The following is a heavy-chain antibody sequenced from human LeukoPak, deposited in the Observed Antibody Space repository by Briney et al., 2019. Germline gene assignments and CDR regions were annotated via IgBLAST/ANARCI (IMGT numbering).Heavy chain of an antibody. CDR1: GFTFSSYA. V-gene: IGHV3-74*01. J-gene: IGHJ4*02. D-gene: IGHD2/OR15-2a*01. CDR2: INSDGSWT. CDR3: VSFYETY. Sequence: GGSLRLSCAASGFTFSSYAMSWVRQAPGKGLEWVSHINSDGSWTSYADSVKGRFTISKDNAKNTVYLQMNSLRAEDTAVYYCVSFYETYWGRGTLVTVSS.